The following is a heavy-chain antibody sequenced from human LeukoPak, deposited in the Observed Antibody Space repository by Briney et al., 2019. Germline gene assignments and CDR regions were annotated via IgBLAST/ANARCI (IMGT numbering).Heavy chain of an antibody. CDR2: IGGSDGST. CDR3: AREPGYSIGWGIDN. CDR1: GFTFSSYA. Sequence: GGSLRLSCAASGFTFSSYAMSWVRQAPEKGLEWVSTIGGSDGSTDYADSVKGRFTISRDNFKNTLYLQMKSLRVEDTAVYYCAREPGYSIGWGIDNWGQGTLVTVSS. V-gene: IGHV3-23*01. J-gene: IGHJ4*02. D-gene: IGHD6-19*01.